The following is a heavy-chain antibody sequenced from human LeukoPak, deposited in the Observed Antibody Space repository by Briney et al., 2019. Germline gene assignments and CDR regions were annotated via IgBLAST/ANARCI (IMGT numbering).Heavy chain of an antibody. J-gene: IGHJ4*02. Sequence: SETLSLTCTVSGYSISSGYYWGWIRQPPGKGLEWIGSIYHSGSTYYNPSLKSRVTISVDTSKNQFSLKLNSVTAADTAVYYCARDRSGSLLGAWGQGTLVTVSS. CDR3: ARDRSGSLLGA. CDR2: IYHSGST. V-gene: IGHV4-38-2*02. CDR1: GYSISSGYY. D-gene: IGHD1-26*01.